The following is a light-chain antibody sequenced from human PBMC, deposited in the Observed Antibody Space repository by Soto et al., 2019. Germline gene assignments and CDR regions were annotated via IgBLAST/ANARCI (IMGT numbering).Light chain of an antibody. J-gene: IGKJ1*01. V-gene: IGKV1-9*01. CDR3: LQHNSYPPT. CDR1: QGISSY. Sequence: IQLTQSPSSLSASVGDRVTITCRASQGISSYLGWYQQKPGKAPNLLIYDASTLHSGVPSRFSGGGSGTDFTLTISSLQPEDFATYYCLQHNSYPPTFGQGTKVDIK. CDR2: DAS.